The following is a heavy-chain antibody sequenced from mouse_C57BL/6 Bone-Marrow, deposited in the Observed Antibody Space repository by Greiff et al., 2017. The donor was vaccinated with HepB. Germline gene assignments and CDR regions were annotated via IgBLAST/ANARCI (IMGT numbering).Heavy chain of an antibody. V-gene: IGHV1-9*01. CDR1: GYTFTGYW. Sequence: QVQLQQSGAELMKPGASVKLSCKATGYTFTGYWIEWVKQRPGHGLEWIGEILPGSGSTNYTEKFKGKATFTADTSSNTAYMQLSSLTTEDSAIYYCARRQHYWGQGTSVTVAS. D-gene: IGHD6-1*01. CDR3: ARRQHY. CDR2: ILPGSGST. J-gene: IGHJ4*01.